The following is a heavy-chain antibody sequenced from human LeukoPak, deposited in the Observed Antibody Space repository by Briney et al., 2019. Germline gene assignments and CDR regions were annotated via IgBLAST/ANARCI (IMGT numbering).Heavy chain of an antibody. J-gene: IGHJ6*03. Sequence: SETLSLTCTVSGGSISSGDYYWSWIRQPPGKGLEWIGYIYYSGSTYYNPSLKSRVTISVDTSKNQFSLKLSSVTAADTAVYYCARHVGFDCTNGVCSPLTTGYYMDVWGKGTTVTVSS. CDR2: IYYSGST. CDR1: GGSISSGDYY. D-gene: IGHD2-8*01. V-gene: IGHV4-30-4*01. CDR3: ARHVGFDCTNGVCSPLTTGYYMDV.